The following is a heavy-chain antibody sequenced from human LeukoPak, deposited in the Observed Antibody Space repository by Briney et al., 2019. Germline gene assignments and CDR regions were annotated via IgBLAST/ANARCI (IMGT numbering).Heavy chain of an antibody. CDR3: ARVDDLDAFDI. D-gene: IGHD2-2*03. V-gene: IGHV3-30*04. J-gene: IGHJ3*02. Sequence: GGSLRLSCAASGFTFSSYAMRWVRQAPGKGLEWVAVISDDGSNKYYADSVKGRFTISRDNSKNTLYLQMNSLRAEDTAVYYCARVDDLDAFDIWGQGTMVTVSS. CDR2: ISDDGSNK. CDR1: GFTFSSYA.